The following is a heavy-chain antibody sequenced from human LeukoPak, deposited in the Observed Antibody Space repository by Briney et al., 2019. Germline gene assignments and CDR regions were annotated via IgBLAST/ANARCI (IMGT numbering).Heavy chain of an antibody. CDR2: ISSSSSYI. D-gene: IGHD3-22*01. CDR1: GFTFSSYA. CDR3: ARDGSGYSDPVDY. Sequence: GGSLRLSCAASGFTFSSYAMHWVRQAPGKGLEWVSSISSSSSYIYYADSVKGRFTISRHNAKNSLFLQMNSLRAEDSAVYYCARDGSGYSDPVDYWGQGTLVTVSS. J-gene: IGHJ4*02. V-gene: IGHV3-21*01.